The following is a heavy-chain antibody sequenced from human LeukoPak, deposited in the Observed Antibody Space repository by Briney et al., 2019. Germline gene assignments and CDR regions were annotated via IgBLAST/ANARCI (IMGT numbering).Heavy chain of an antibody. Sequence: RTGGSLRLSCAASGFIFSNALMTWVRQAPGKGLEWVGRTKSKTDGGTTDYAAPVKGRFTISRDDSKNTLYLRMNSLKTEDTAVYYCTAALSQYSSGWYGNYFDYWGQGTLVTVSS. J-gene: IGHJ4*02. CDR3: TAALSQYSSGWYGNYFDY. V-gene: IGHV3-15*01. D-gene: IGHD6-19*01. CDR1: GFIFSNAL. CDR2: TKSKTDGGTT.